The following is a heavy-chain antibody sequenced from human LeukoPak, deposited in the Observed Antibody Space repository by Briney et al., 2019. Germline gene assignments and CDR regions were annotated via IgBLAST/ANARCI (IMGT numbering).Heavy chain of an antibody. CDR2: IWDDGNNK. J-gene: IGHJ5*02. CDR1: GFTFSSHW. V-gene: IGHV3-33*08. Sequence: PGGSLRLFCAASGFTFSSHWMSWVRQAPGKRLEWVAVIWDDGNNKRYANSVNGRFTISRDNSENTLYLQMNGLTAEDTAMYYCARDSYQDYYGRFNPWGQGTLVIVSS. CDR3: ARDSYQDYYGRFNP. D-gene: IGHD3-10*01.